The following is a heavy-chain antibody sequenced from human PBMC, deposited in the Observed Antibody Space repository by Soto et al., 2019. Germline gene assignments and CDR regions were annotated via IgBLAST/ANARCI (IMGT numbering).Heavy chain of an antibody. Sequence: GGSLRLSCAASGFTFSSYIMNWVRQAPGKGLEWVSYISRSSRTIYYADSVKGRFTISRDNAKNSLYLQMNSLRDEDTSVYYCARESYYYDSSTFDIWGQGTMVTVSS. V-gene: IGHV3-48*02. CDR2: ISRSSRTI. J-gene: IGHJ3*02. D-gene: IGHD3-22*01. CDR3: ARESYYYDSSTFDI. CDR1: GFTFSSYI.